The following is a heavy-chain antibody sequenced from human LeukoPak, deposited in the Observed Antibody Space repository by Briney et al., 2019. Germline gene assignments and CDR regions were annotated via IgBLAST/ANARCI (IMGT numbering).Heavy chain of an antibody. CDR3: ARLPHYDFWSGHYGWYYFDY. J-gene: IGHJ4*02. CDR2: ISAYNGNT. CDR1: GYTFTSYG. D-gene: IGHD3-3*01. Sequence: ASVKVSCKASGYTFTSYGISWVRQAPGQGLEWMGWISAYNGNTNYAQKLQGRVTMTTDTSTSTAYMELRSLRSDDTAVYYCARLPHYDFWSGHYGWYYFDYWGQGTLVTVSS. V-gene: IGHV1-18*01.